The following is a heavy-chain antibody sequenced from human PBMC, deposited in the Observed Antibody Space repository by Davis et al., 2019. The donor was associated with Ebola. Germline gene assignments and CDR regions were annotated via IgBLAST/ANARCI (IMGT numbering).Heavy chain of an antibody. J-gene: IGHJ4*02. CDR3: TRVLWVEMATRPPDY. V-gene: IGHV3-49*03. CDR1: GFTFGDYA. D-gene: IGHD5-24*01. CDR2: IRSKAYGGTT. Sequence: PGGSLRLSCTASGFTFGDYAMSWFRQAPGKGLEWVGFIRSKAYGGTTEYAASVKGRFTISRDDSKSIAYLQMNSLKTGDTAVYYCTRVLWVEMATRPPDYWGQGTLVTVSS.